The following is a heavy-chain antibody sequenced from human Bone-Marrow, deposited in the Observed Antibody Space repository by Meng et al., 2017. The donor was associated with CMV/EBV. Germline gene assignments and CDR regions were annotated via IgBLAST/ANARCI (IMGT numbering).Heavy chain of an antibody. Sequence: SETLSLTCAVYGGSFSGYYWSWIRQPPGKGLEWIGEINHSGSTNYNPSLKSRVTISVDTSKNQFSLKLSSVTAADTAVYYCARARSYCSSTSCYRYYYGMDVWGQGTTVTGSS. J-gene: IGHJ6*01. D-gene: IGHD2-2*01. CDR2: INHSGST. CDR1: GGSFSGYY. CDR3: ARARSYCSSTSCYRYYYGMDV. V-gene: IGHV4-34*01.